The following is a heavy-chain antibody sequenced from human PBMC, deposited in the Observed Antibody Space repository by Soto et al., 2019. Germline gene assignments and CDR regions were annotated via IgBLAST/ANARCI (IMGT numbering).Heavy chain of an antibody. Sequence: ASVKVSCKASGYTFTGYYMHWVRQAPGQGLEWMGWINPNSGGTNYAQKFQGRVTMTRDTSISTAYMELSRLRSDDTAVYYCARGGWDYYYYYGMDVWGQGTTVTVSS. V-gene: IGHV1-2*02. CDR3: ARGGWDYYYYYGMDV. CDR1: GYTFTGYY. D-gene: IGHD6-19*01. CDR2: INPNSGGT. J-gene: IGHJ6*02.